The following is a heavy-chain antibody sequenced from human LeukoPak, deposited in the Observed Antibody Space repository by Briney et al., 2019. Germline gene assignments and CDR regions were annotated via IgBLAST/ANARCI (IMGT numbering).Heavy chain of an antibody. J-gene: IGHJ4*02. Sequence: GGSLRLPCAASGFTFSSYSMNWVRQAPGKGLEWVSSISSSSSYIYYADSVKGRFTISRDNAKNSLYLQMNSLRAEDTAVYYCARDGWNYYGSGSSVYYFDYWGQGTLVTVSS. V-gene: IGHV3-21*01. D-gene: IGHD3-10*01. CDR1: GFTFSSYS. CDR2: ISSSSSYI. CDR3: ARDGWNYYGSGSSVYYFDY.